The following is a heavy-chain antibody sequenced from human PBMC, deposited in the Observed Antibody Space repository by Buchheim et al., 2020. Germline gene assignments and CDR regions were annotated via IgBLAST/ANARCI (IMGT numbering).Heavy chain of an antibody. J-gene: IGHJ4*02. V-gene: IGHV3-48*03. CDR3: ARDSGADVGGFDY. CDR1: GFTFSSYE. Sequence: EVQLVESGGGLVQPGGSLRLSCAASGFTFSSYEMNWVRQAPGKGLEWVSYISSRCSTIYYADSVKGRFTISNHNPKNYLNLQMNSLRAEDTAVYYCARDSGADVGGFDYWGQGTL. D-gene: IGHD1-26*01. CDR2: ISSRCSTI.